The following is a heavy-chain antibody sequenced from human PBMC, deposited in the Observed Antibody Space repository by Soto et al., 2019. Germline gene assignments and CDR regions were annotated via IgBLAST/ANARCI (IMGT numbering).Heavy chain of an antibody. D-gene: IGHD3-9*01. J-gene: IGHJ6*02. V-gene: IGHV1-18*01. CDR2: ISAYNGNT. CDR3: ARYILTGYYGNYYYYTMDV. Sequence: QVHLVQSGGEVKKPGASVKVSCKASGYTFSSYGISWGRQAPGQGLEWMGWISAYNGNTNYAQKLQGRVTLTTDTSTSTAYMELRSLRSDDTAVYYCARYILTGYYGNYYYYTMDVWGQGPTVTVSS. CDR1: GYTFSSYG.